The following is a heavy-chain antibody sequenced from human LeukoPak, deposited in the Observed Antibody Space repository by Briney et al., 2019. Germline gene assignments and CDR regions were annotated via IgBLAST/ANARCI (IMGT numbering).Heavy chain of an antibody. CDR1: GGTFSSYA. D-gene: IGHD3-3*01. CDR2: IIPIFGTA. CDR3: ARVPITIFGVVTEERFDY. V-gene: IGHV1-69*05. J-gene: IGHJ4*02. Sequence: SVKVSCKASGGTFSSYAISWVRQAPGQGLEWMGRIIPIFGTANYAQKFQGRVTITTDESTSTAYMELSSLRSDDTAVYYCARVPITIFGVVTEERFDYWGQGTLVTVSS.